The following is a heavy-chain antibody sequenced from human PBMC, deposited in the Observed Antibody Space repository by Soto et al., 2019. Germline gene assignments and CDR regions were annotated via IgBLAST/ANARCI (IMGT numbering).Heavy chain of an antibody. D-gene: IGHD3-22*01. CDR2: ITGSGDNT. CDR1: GFTFSTYV. CDR3: AKNYYDTSGPDY. J-gene: IGHJ4*02. Sequence: GSLRLSCAASGFTFSTYVVSWVRQAPGKGLEWVSVITGSGDNTYYADSVKGRFTISRDNSKNTLYLQMNSLRAEDTAVYYCAKNYYDTSGPDYWGQGTLVTVSS. V-gene: IGHV3-23*01.